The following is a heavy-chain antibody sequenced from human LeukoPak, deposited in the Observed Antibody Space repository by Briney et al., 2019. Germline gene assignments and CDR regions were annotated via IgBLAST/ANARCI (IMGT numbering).Heavy chain of an antibody. V-gene: IGHV3-23*01. Sequence: PGGSLRLSCAASGFTFSSYAMSWVRQAPVKGLEWVSAISGSGGSTYYADSVKGRFTISRDNSKNTLYLQMNSLRAEDTAVYYCAKDHYDSSGYYLGFDYRGQGTLVTVSS. CDR1: GFTFSSYA. CDR3: AKDHYDSSGYYLGFDY. J-gene: IGHJ4*02. CDR2: ISGSGGST. D-gene: IGHD3-22*01.